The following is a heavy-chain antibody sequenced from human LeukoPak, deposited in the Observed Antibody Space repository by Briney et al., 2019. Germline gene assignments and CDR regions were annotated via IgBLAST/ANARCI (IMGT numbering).Heavy chain of an antibody. J-gene: IGHJ4*02. D-gene: IGHD4-17*01. V-gene: IGHV1-18*01. CDR1: GYTFTSYG. CDR3: ARTTNLQTTVTHFDY. Sequence: ASVKVSCKASGYTFTSYGISWVRQAPGQGLEWMGWISAYNGNTNYAQKLQGRVTMTTDTSTSTAYMELRSLRSDDTAVYHCARTTNLQTTVTHFDYWGQGTLVTVSS. CDR2: ISAYNGNT.